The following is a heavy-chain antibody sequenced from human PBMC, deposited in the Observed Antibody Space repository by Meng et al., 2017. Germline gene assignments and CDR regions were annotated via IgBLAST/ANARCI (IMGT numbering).Heavy chain of an antibody. Sequence: ASVKVSCKASGGTFSSYAISWVRQATGQGLEWMGWMNPNSGNTGYAQKFQGRVTMTRNTSISTAYMELSSLRSEDTAVYYCARGGFDILTGYYAPAPHYGMDVWGQGTTVTVSS. V-gene: IGHV1-8*02. CDR3: ARGGFDILTGYYAPAPHYGMDV. CDR2: MNPNSGNT. D-gene: IGHD3-9*01. J-gene: IGHJ6*02. CDR1: GGTFSSYA.